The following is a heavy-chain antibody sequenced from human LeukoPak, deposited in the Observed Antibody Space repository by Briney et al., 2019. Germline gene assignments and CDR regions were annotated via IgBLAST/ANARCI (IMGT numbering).Heavy chain of an antibody. V-gene: IGHV3-15*01. J-gene: IGHJ4*02. CDR1: GFTFSNAW. CDR2: IKSKTDGGTT. CDR3: TTEIHYYDSSGYYYFDY. D-gene: IGHD3-22*01. Sequence: GGSLRLSCAASGFTFSNAWISWLRQAPGKGLEWVGRIKSKTDGGTTDYAAPVKGRFTVSRDDSKNTLYLQMNSLKTEDTAVYYCTTEIHYYDSSGYYYFDYWGQGTLVTVSS.